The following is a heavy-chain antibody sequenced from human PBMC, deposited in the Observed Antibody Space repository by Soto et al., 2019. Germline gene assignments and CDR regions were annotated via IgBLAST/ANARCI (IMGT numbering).Heavy chain of an antibody. CDR3: ARDKEVATGRAFDI. J-gene: IGHJ3*02. D-gene: IGHD5-12*01. CDR2: IYYSGST. CDR1: GGSIGIGGYC. V-gene: IGHV4-31*03. Sequence: TRSLSSTVSGGSIGIGGYCWRWIRQHPGKGLEWIGYIYYSGSTYYNPSLKSRVTISVDTSKNQFSLKLSSVTAADTAVYYCARDKEVATGRAFDIWGQGTMVTVSS.